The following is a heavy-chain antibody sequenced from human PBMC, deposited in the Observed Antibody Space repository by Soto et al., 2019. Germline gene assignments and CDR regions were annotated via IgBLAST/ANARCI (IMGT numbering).Heavy chain of an antibody. CDR3: TREKWVATDFYGLDV. CDR1: GDSIRSFTEH. J-gene: IGHJ6*02. V-gene: IGHV4-39*02. Sequence: PSETLSLTCIVSGDSIRSFTEHRGWIRQPPGKGLEWIGSIDYSGTTFFSPSLKSRVSISLDTSKNEFSLKVNSVTSADTAVYYCTREKWVATDFYGLDVWGQGTTVT. D-gene: IGHD6-19*01. CDR2: IDYSGTT.